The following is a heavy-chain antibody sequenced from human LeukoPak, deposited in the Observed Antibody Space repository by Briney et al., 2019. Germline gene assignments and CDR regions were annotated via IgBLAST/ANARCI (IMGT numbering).Heavy chain of an antibody. D-gene: IGHD5-24*01. CDR1: GVSFSGYY. Sequence: SSETLSLTCAVYGVSFSGYYWSWIRQPPGKGLEWIGEINHSGSTNYNPSLKSRVTISVDTSKNQFSLKLRSMTAADTAVYYCAKVEQTRDYYYYYMDVWGKGTTVTVSS. CDR3: AKVEQTRDYYYYYMDV. V-gene: IGHV4-34*01. CDR2: INHSGST. J-gene: IGHJ6*03.